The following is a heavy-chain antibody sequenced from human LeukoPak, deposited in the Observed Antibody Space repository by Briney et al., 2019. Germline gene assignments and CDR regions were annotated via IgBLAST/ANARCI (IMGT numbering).Heavy chain of an antibody. Sequence: GGSLRLSCAASGFTFSSYSMNWVRQAPGKGLEWVSSISSSSSYIYYADSVKGQFTISRDNAKDSLYLQMNSLRAEDTAVYYRARGSDDIVVVPAAMDYGMDVWGQGTTVTVSS. CDR2: ISSSSSYI. V-gene: IGHV3-21*01. CDR1: GFTFSSYS. D-gene: IGHD2-2*01. J-gene: IGHJ6*02. CDR3: ARGSDDIVVVPAAMDYGMDV.